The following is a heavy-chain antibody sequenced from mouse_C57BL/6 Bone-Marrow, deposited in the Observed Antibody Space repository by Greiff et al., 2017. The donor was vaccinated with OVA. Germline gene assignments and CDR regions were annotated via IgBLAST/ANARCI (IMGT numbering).Heavy chain of an antibody. CDR2: ISNGGGST. Sequence: EVQLQESGGGLVQPGGSLKLSCAASGFTFSDYYMYWVRQTPEKRLEWVAYISNGGGSTYYPDTVKGRFTISRDNAKNTLYLQMSRLKSEDTAMYYCARPDGYYPAWFAYWGQGTLVTVSA. V-gene: IGHV5-12*01. CDR1: GFTFSDYY. D-gene: IGHD2-3*01. J-gene: IGHJ3*01. CDR3: ARPDGYYPAWFAY.